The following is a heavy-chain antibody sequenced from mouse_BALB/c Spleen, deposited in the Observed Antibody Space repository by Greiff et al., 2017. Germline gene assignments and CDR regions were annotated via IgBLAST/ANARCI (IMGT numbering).Heavy chain of an antibody. CDR1: GYTFTDYA. CDR3: ARGWGNSLYYAMDY. J-gene: IGHJ4*01. D-gene: IGHD2-1*01. CDR2: ISTYYGDA. V-gene: IGHV1S137*01. Sequence: QVQLQQSGAELVRPGVSVKISCKGSGYTFTDYAMHWVKQSHAKSLEWIGVISTYYGDASYNQKFKGKATMTVDKSSSTAYMELARLTSEDSAIYYCARGWGNSLYYAMDYWGQGTSVTVSS.